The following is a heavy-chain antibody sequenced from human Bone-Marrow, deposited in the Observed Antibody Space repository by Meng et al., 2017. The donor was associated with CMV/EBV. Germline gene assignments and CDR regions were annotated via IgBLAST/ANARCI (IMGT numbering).Heavy chain of an antibody. J-gene: IGHJ4*02. CDR1: GGTFSSYD. D-gene: IGHD3-3*01. CDR2: MNPNSGNT. V-gene: IGHV1-8*03. Sequence: ASVKVSCKASGGTFSSYDINWVRQATGQGLEWMGWMNPNSGNTGYAQKFQGRVTITRNTSISTAYMELSSLRSEDTAVYYCARGPQSYYDFWSGYSTVYYCDYWGQGTLVTVSS. CDR3: ARGPQSYYDFWSGYSTVYYCDY.